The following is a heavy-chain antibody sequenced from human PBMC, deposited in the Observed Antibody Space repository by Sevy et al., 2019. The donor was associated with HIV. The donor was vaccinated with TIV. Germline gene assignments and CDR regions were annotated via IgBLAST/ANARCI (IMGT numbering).Heavy chain of an antibody. CDR1: GFTFSNAW. Sequence: GGSLRLSCAASGFTFSNAWMSWVRQAPGKGLEWVGRIKSKTDGGTTDYAAPVKGRFTISRDDSKNTRYLKVNSLKTEDTASYYCTKEGVGATTLYFDLWGRGTLVTVSS. CDR3: TKEGVGATTLYFDL. D-gene: IGHD1-26*01. V-gene: IGHV3-15*01. J-gene: IGHJ2*01. CDR2: IKSKTDGGTT.